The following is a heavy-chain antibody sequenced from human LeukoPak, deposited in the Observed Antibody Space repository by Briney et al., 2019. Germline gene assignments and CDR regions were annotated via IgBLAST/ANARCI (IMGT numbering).Heavy chain of an antibody. CDR3: ARDKMGGFDY. V-gene: IGHV4-39*07. J-gene: IGHJ4*02. D-gene: IGHD3-16*01. Sequence: SETLSLTCTVSGGSISSSSYYWGWIRQPPGKGLEWIGSIYYDGSTYYNPSLKSRVTISVDTSKNQFSLKLSSVTAADTAVYYCARDKMGGFDYWGQGTLVTVSS. CDR1: GGSISSSSYY. CDR2: IYYDGST.